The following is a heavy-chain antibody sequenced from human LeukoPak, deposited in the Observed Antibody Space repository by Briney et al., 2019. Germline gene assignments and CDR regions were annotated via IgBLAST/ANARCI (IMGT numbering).Heavy chain of an antibody. CDR1: GGSISSYY. CDR3: ASQAQAYYESSGYFDY. CDR2: IYYIGIT. D-gene: IGHD3-22*01. V-gene: IGHV4-59*08. J-gene: IGHJ4*02. Sequence: SETLSLTCSVSGGSISSYYWSWIRQPPGKGLEWIGDIYYIGITNYNPSLKSRVTISVDMSKSPFSMKLSSVSAADTAVYYCASQAQAYYESSGYFDYWGQGTLVTVSS.